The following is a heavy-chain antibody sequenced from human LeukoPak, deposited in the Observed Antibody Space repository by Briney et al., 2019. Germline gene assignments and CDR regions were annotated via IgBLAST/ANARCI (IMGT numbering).Heavy chain of an antibody. CDR1: GGSISSYY. Sequence: SETLSLTCTVSGGSISSYYWSWIRQPPGKGLEWIGYIYYSGSTNYNPSLKSRVTISVDTSKNQFSLKLSSVTAADTAVYYCAREGVDTATEGWFDPWGQGTLVTVSS. D-gene: IGHD5-18*01. CDR3: AREGVDTATEGWFDP. CDR2: IYYSGST. V-gene: IGHV4-59*01. J-gene: IGHJ5*02.